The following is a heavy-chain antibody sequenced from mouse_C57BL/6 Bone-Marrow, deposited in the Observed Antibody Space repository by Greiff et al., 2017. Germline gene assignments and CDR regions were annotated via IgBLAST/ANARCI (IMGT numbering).Heavy chain of an antibody. CDR1: GFNITDDD. J-gene: IGHJ2*01. D-gene: IGHD1-1*02. CDR3: TTYGLLDY. Sequence: EVQLLESGAELVRPGASVKLSCTASGFNITDDDMHWVKQRPEQGLEWIGWIDPENGDTEYASKFKGKATITADKSSNTAYLQLRGLTSEDTAVYYCTTYGLLDYWGQGTTLTVSS. V-gene: IGHV14-4*01. CDR2: IDPENGDT.